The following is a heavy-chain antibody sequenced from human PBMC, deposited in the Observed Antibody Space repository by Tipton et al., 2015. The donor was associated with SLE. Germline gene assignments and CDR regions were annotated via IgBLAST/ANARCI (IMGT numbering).Heavy chain of an antibody. V-gene: IGHV3-11*04. CDR2: ISQTGTVT. CDR3: TRDPRHADY. CDR1: GFTFSDYY. D-gene: IGHD2-2*01. Sequence: SLRLSCAASGFTFSDYYMTWIRQAPGKGLECVSYISQTGTVTNYGDPVEGRFTISRDNARSSLYLQMDSLRIDDTAIYYCTRDPRHADYWGQGTLVAVSS. J-gene: IGHJ4*02.